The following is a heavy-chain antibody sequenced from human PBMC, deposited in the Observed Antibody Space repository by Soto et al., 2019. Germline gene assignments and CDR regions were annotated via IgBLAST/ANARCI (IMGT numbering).Heavy chain of an antibody. CDR1: GFTFSSYS. Sequence: GGSLRLSCAASGFTFSSYSMNWVRQAPGKGLEWVSYISSSSSTIYYADSVKGRFTISRDNAKNSLYLQMNSLRDEDTAVYYCARGPPAPILYDYYYYGMDVWGQGTTVTVSS. J-gene: IGHJ6*02. V-gene: IGHV3-48*02. D-gene: IGHD2-8*01. CDR3: ARGPPAPILYDYYYYGMDV. CDR2: ISSSSSTI.